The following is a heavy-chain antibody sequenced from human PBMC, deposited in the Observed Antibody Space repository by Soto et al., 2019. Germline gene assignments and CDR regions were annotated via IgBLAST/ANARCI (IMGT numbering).Heavy chain of an antibody. CDR1: GYTFTSYG. V-gene: IGHV1-18*01. Sequence: QVPLVQSGAEVKKPGASVKVSCKASGYTFTSYGISWVRQAPGQGLEWMGWISAYNGNTNYAQKLQGRVTMTTDTSTSTAYMELRSLRSDDTAVYYCARDFTNYDFWSGYYTDYGMDVWGQGTTVTVSS. J-gene: IGHJ6*02. D-gene: IGHD3-3*01. CDR3: ARDFTNYDFWSGYYTDYGMDV. CDR2: ISAYNGNT.